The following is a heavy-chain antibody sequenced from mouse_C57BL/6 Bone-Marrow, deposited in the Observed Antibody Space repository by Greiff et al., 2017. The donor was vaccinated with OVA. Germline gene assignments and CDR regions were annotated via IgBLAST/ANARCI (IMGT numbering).Heavy chain of an antibody. CDR1: GYTFTDYE. Sequence: VQRVESGAELVRPGASVTLSCKASGYTFTDYEMHWVKQTPVHGLEWIGAIDPETGGTAYNQKFKGKAILTADKSSSTAYMELRSLTSEDSAVYYCTRRKLGRDYWGQGTTLTVSS. CDR2: IDPETGGT. D-gene: IGHD4-1*01. J-gene: IGHJ2*01. CDR3: TRRKLGRDY. V-gene: IGHV1-15*01.